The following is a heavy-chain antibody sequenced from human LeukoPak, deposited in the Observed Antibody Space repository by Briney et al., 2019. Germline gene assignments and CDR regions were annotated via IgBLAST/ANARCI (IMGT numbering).Heavy chain of an antibody. CDR3: ARVKPRDYYGSGSQRPGAFDI. CDR1: GYTFTSCA. J-gene: IGHJ3*02. CDR2: INTNTGNP. V-gene: IGHV7-4-1*02. D-gene: IGHD3-10*01. Sequence: AAVKISCKASGYTFTSCAMNWVRQAPVQGLEWMGWINTNTGNPTYAQGFTGRFVFSLDTSVSTAYLQISSLKAEDTAVYYCARVKPRDYYGSGSQRPGAFDIWGQGTMVTVSS.